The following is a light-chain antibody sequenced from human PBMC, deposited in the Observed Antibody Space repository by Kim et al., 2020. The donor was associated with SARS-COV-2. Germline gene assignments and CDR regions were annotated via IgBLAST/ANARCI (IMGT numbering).Light chain of an antibody. CDR2: DVN. CDR3: CSYTSSSSYL. V-gene: IGLV2-14*03. J-gene: IGLJ3*02. CDR1: SSDVGGYNY. Sequence: GQSITISCTGTSSDVGGYNYVSWYQQHPAKAPKRMIYDVNNRPSGVSTRFSGSKSGNTASLTISGLQAADEGDYYCCSYTSSSSYLFGTGTQLTVL.